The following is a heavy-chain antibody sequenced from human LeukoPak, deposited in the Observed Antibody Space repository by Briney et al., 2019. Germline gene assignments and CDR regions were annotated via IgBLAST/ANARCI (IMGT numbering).Heavy chain of an antibody. CDR3: AKPQYNSSPKEAFDI. CDR1: GFTFSDYT. Sequence: GGSLRLSCAASGFTFSDYTINWVRQAPGKGLEWISSISSSGRNIFYADSVKGRFTVSRDNSKNTLYLQMNSLRAEDTAVYYCAKPQYNSSPKEAFDIWGQGTMVTVSS. V-gene: IGHV3-21*04. CDR2: ISSSGRNI. J-gene: IGHJ3*02. D-gene: IGHD6-13*01.